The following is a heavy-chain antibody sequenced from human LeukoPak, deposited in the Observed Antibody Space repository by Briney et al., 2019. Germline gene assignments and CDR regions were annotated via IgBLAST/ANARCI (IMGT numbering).Heavy chain of an antibody. CDR1: GYTFTSYG. Sequence: ASVKVSCKASGYTFTSYGISWVRQAPGQGLEWMGWISAYNGNTNYAQKLQARVTMTTDTSTRTGYMELRSLGCDVTGVYSCARAELVDGADSWGQGTLVNVSS. CDR3: ARAELVDGADS. CDR2: ISAYNGNT. V-gene: IGHV1-18*01. D-gene: IGHD6-19*01. J-gene: IGHJ5*01.